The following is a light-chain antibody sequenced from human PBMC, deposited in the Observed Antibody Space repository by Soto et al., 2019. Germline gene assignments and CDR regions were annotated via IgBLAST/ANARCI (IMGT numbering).Light chain of an antibody. CDR1: SRDVGGYNY. V-gene: IGLV2-14*01. Sequence: QSALTQPASVSGSTGQSITISCTGTSRDVGGYNYVSWYQQQSGKAPKLMIHEVSNRPSGVSNRFSGPKSGNTASLTISWLQAEDEADYYCSSYTISRAYVFGSGTKVTVL. CDR3: SSYTISRAYV. J-gene: IGLJ1*01. CDR2: EVS.